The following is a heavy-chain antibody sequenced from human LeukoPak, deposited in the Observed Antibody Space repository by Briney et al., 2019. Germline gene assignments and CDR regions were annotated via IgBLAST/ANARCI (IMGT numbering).Heavy chain of an antibody. CDR1: GFTFRSYW. CDR2: IKKDGSET. Sequence: TGGSVRLSCAASGFTFRSYWMTWVRQYPGKGLEWVANIKKDGSETYYADSVKGRFTISRDNAKRSLYLQTNSLRAEDTAVYYCAKIPDGCSSTSCYTGSDYWGQGTLVTASS. CDR3: AKIPDGCSSTSCYTGSDY. J-gene: IGHJ4*02. D-gene: IGHD2-2*02. V-gene: IGHV3-7*03.